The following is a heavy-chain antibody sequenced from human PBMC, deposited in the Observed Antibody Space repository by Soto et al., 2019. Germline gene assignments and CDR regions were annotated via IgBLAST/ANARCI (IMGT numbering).Heavy chain of an antibody. CDR1: GGSISSYY. CDR2: IYYSGST. Sequence: QVQLQESGPGLVKPSETLSLTCTVSGGSISSYYWSWIRQPPGKGLEWIGYIYYSGSTNYNPSLKSRVTRSVDTSKNQVSLKLSSVTAADTAVYYCARGGYYDILTGYFDYWGQGTLVTVSS. J-gene: IGHJ4*02. V-gene: IGHV4-59*01. CDR3: ARGGYYDILTGYFDY. D-gene: IGHD3-9*01.